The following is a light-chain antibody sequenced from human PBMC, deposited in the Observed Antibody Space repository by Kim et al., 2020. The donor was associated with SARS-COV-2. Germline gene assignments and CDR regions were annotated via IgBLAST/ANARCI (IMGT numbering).Light chain of an antibody. CDR1: SGDIGDSKF. V-gene: IGLV2-8*01. CDR3: CSHACNYNFV. CDR2: KSN. Sequence: QSALTQPPSASGSPGQSITISCTGTSGDIGDSKFVSWYQQHPGKAPKHIIFKSNRRPSGVPDRFSGSKSGNTASLTISGLQPEDEADYYCCSHACNYNFVFGTGTKVTVL. J-gene: IGLJ1*01.